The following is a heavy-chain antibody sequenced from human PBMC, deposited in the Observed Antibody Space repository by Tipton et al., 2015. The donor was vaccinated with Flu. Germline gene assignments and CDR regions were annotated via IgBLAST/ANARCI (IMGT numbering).Heavy chain of an antibody. D-gene: IGHD2-21*02. CDR3: ARVVNRDWPTFFDC. Sequence: TLSLTCAVSGGSISSNNWWSWVRQPPGKGLEWIGEVFHSGSANYNPSLASRVTMSVDKSRNQFSLNLGSVTAADTAVYFCARVVNRDWPTFFDCWGQGTLVTVSS. V-gene: IGHV4-4*01. J-gene: IGHJ4*02. CDR2: VFHSGSA. CDR1: GGSISSNNW.